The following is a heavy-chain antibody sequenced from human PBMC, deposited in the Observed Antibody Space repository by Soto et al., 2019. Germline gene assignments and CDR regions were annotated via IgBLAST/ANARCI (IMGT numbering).Heavy chain of an antibody. Sequence: GGPRRPLCAVPGLVLRYLRFNWVGQAAAGGLGWVASITVTSAFTEYAECIEGRFTISRDNPNKLLFLHMDNLKPEDTAVYYCARDNLACQGAFDLWGQGTLVTVSS. CDR3: ARDNLACQGAFDL. CDR2: ITVTSAFT. V-gene: IGHV3-21*01. CDR1: GLVLRYLR. J-gene: IGHJ4*02. D-gene: IGHD3-16*01.